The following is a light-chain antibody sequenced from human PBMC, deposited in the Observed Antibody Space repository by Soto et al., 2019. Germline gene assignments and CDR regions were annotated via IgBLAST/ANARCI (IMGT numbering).Light chain of an antibody. CDR1: HSVSSSY. CDR2: GAS. J-gene: IGKJ1*01. Sequence: EIVLTQSAGTLSWSPGERATLSWRASHSVSSSYLAWYQQQPGQAPRLLIYGASNRATGIPDRFSGSASGTDSTLTISRLEPEDFAVYYCQQYGSSGTFGQGTKVDIK. V-gene: IGKV3-20*01. CDR3: QQYGSSGT.